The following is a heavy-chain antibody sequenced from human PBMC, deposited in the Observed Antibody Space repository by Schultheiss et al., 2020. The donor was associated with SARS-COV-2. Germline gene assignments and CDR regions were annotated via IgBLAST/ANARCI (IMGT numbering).Heavy chain of an antibody. CDR1: GFTVSSNY. CDR2: ISSSSSYI. J-gene: IGHJ4*02. D-gene: IGHD4-23*01. Sequence: GGSLRLSCAASGFTVSSNYMSWVRQAPGKGLEWVSSISSSSSYIYYADSVKGRFTISRDNAKNSLYLQMNSLRAEDTAVYYCVRADYGANSEFDYWGQGTLVTVSS. V-gene: IGHV3-21*01. CDR3: VRADYGANSEFDY.